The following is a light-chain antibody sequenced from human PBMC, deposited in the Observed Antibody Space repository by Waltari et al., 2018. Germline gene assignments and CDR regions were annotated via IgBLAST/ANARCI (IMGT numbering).Light chain of an antibody. J-gene: IGLJ1*01. Sequence: QSALTQPASVSGSLGQSITISSTGRNINIGTYNLVSWYLQHPGKAPNLIIFEVTERPSGVSTRFSGSKSVTTASLTISGLQAEDEADYYCFSYAGSGYVFGSGTKVTVL. CDR2: EVT. CDR1: NINIGTYNL. CDR3: FSYAGSGYV. V-gene: IGLV2-23*02.